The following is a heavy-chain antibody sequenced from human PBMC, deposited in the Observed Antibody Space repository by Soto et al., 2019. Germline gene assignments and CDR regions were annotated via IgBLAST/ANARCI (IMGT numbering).Heavy chain of an antibody. Sequence: SETLSLTCTVSGGSITSSSYYWGWIRQPPGKGLEWIGGIYYSGRSYYNPSLKSRVTMSVDTSKNQFSLTLNSVTAADAAVYYCARQRTAVVTQAYFDHWGQGTLVTVSS. CDR2: IYYSGRS. CDR1: GGSITSSSYY. V-gene: IGHV4-39*01. J-gene: IGHJ4*02. D-gene: IGHD2-21*02. CDR3: ARQRTAVVTQAYFDH.